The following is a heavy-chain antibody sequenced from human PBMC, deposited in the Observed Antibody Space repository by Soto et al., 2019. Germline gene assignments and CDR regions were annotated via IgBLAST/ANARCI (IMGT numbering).Heavy chain of an antibody. D-gene: IGHD1-20*01. CDR3: ARRRIRNYYYYMDV. CDR2: INHSGST. J-gene: IGHJ6*03. V-gene: IGHV4-34*01. CDR1: GGSFSGYY. Sequence: SETLSLTCAVYGGSFSGYYWRWIRQPPGKGVEGIGEINHSGSTNYNPSLKSRVTISVDTSKNQFSLKLSSVPAAEPDVYYCARRRIRNYYYYMDVCGEGTSVT.